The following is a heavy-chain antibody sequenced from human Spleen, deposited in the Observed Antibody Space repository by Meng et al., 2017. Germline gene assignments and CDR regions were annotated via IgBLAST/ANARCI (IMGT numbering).Heavy chain of an antibody. CDR1: GFTFGDYG. CDR2: IWFA. J-gene: IGHJ5*02. CDR3: STDRSWFDP. V-gene: IGHV3-33*01. Sequence: QVQLVESGGGLVKPGGSLRLSYAASGFTFGDYGMDWVRQAPGKGLEWVAVIWFAMSRDNSKNTLYLQMNSLRADDTAAYYCSTDRSWFDPWGQGTLVTVSS.